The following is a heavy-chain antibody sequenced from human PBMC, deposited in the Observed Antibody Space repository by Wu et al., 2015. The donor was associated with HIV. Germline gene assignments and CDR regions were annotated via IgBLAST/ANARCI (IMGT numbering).Heavy chain of an antibody. D-gene: IGHD6-19*01. CDR1: RHFSSYA. V-gene: IGHV1-69*05. J-gene: IGHJ6*02. Sequence: QVQLVQSGAEVKKPGVLGEGLLQGFWRHFSSYAISWVRQAPGQGLEWMGGIIPIFGTANYAQKFQGRVTITTDESTSTAYMELSSLRSEDTAVYYCARDRIAVAGKRDYYYYGMDVWGQGTTVTVSS. CDR2: IIPIFGTA. CDR3: ARDRIAVAGKRDYYYYGMDV.